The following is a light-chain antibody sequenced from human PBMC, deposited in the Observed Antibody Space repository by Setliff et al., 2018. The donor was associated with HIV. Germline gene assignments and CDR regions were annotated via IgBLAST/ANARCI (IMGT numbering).Light chain of an antibody. CDR2: QAT. CDR1: SNDVGRYDL. CDR3: CSNTGSNTFV. Sequence: QSALTQPASVSGPPGQSITISCTGTSNDVGRYDLVSWYQQHPARAPKLIIYQATRRPSGVSNRFSGSKSGNVASLTISGLQAEDEADYYCCSNTGSNTFVFGTGTKVTVL. V-gene: IGLV2-23*01. J-gene: IGLJ1*01.